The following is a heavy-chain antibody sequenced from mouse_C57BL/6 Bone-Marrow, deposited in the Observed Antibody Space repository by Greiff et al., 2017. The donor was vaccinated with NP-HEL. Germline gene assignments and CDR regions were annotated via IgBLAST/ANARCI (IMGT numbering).Heavy chain of an antibody. Sequence: QVQLQQSDAELVKPGASVKISCKVSGYTFTDHTIHWMKQRPEQGLEWIGYIYPRDGSTTYNEKFKGKATLTADKSSSTAYMQLNSLTSEDSAVYFCARSPYDYDPYWYFDGWGTGTTVTVSS. J-gene: IGHJ1*03. CDR2: IYPRDGST. V-gene: IGHV1-78*01. CDR3: ARSPYDYDPYWYFDG. D-gene: IGHD2-4*01. CDR1: GYTFTDHT.